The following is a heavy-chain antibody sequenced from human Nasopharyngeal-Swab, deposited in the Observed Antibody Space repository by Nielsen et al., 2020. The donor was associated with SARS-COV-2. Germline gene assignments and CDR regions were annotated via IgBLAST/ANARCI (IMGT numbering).Heavy chain of an antibody. Sequence: WIRQLPGKGLEWVSYISSSSSTIYYADSVKGRFTISRDNAKNSLYLQMNSLRAEDTAVYYCARGARGFLGVVITTYYYYYMDVWGKGTTVTVSS. CDR2: ISSSSSTI. CDR3: ARGARGFLGVVITTYYYYYMDV. D-gene: IGHD3-3*01. V-gene: IGHV3-48*04. J-gene: IGHJ6*03.